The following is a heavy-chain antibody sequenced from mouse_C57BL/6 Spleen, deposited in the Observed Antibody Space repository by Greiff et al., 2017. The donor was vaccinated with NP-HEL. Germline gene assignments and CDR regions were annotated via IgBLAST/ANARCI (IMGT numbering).Heavy chain of an antibody. V-gene: IGHV1-69*01. Sequence: QVQLQQPGAELVMPGASVQLSCKASGYTFTSYWMHWVKQRPGQGLEWIGEIDPSDSYTNYNQKFKGKSTLTVDKSSSTAYMPLSGLTSEDSAFYDCASSELVQEYYFGYWGQGGTLTVSS. CDR1: GYTFTSYW. D-gene: IGHD4-1*01. J-gene: IGHJ2*01. CDR3: ASSELVQEYYFGY. CDR2: IDPSDSYT.